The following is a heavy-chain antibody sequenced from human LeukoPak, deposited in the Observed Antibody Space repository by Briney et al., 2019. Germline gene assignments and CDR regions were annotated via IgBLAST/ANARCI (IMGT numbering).Heavy chain of an antibody. CDR3: AKLLTRGSSSWENWFDP. CDR1: GFTFSSYA. D-gene: IGHD6-6*01. V-gene: IGHV3-23*01. J-gene: IGHJ5*02. Sequence: PGGSLRLSCAASGFTFSSYAMSWVRQAPGKGLEWVSAISGSGGSTYYADSVKGRFTISRDNSKNTLYLQMNSLRAEDTAVYYCAKLLTRGSSSWENWFDPWGQGTLVTVSS. CDR2: ISGSGGST.